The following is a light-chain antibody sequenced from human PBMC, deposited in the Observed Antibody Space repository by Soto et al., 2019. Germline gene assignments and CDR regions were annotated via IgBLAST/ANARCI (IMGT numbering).Light chain of an antibody. J-gene: IGKJ1*01. CDR3: QQSNTWLWT. CDR2: GAS. V-gene: IGKV3-15*01. CDR1: QSINAH. Sequence: EVVMTQSPATLSVSPGERVTLSCRASQSINAHLAWYQQKPGQAPRLLIHGASTRATGNPARFSGSGFGTEFILTISSMQSEDFAIYYCQQSNTWLWTFGQGTKVEI.